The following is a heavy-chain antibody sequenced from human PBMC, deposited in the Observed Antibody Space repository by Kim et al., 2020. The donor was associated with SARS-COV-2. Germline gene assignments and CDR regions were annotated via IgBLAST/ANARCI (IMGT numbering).Heavy chain of an antibody. CDR1: GGSISSGSYY. D-gene: IGHD3-10*01. Sequence: SETLSLTCTVSGGSISSGSYYWSWIRQPAGKGLEWIGRIYTSGSTNYNPSLKSRVTISVDTSKNQFSLKLSSVTAADTAVYYCARGMGGSGDYWGQGTLVTVSS. CDR3: ARGMGGSGDY. CDR2: IYTSGST. V-gene: IGHV4-61*02. J-gene: IGHJ4*02.